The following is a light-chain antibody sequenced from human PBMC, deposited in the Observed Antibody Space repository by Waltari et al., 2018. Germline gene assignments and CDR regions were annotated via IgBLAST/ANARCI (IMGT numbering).Light chain of an antibody. CDR2: EGT. CDR3: CSYAGRITFVV. CDR1: SSDLGGYHF. Sequence: QSALTQPASVSGSPGQSITISCTGTSSDLGGYHFVSWYQQHPGKAPKVLIYEGTKRPSGISNRFSGSKSGNTASLTISGLQAEDEADYYCCSYAGRITFVVFGGGTKLTVL. V-gene: IGLV2-23*01. J-gene: IGLJ2*01.